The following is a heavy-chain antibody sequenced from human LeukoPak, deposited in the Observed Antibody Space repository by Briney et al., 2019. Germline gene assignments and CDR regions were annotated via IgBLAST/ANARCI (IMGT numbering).Heavy chain of an antibody. CDR2: IFYSGST. CDR1: GGPISSNDYY. Sequence: SETLSLTCTVSGGPISSNDYYWGWIRQSPGKGLEWIANIFYSGSTHYNPSPKSRVSISVDTSKNQFSLKLNSVTAADTAVYYCAREGVVVPTARDPRPFDFWGQGTLVTVSS. V-gene: IGHV4-39*07. CDR3: AREGVVVPTARDPRPFDF. D-gene: IGHD2-2*01. J-gene: IGHJ4*02.